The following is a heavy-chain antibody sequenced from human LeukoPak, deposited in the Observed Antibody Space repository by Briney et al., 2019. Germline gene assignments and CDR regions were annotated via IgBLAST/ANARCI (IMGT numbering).Heavy chain of an antibody. Sequence: GGSLRLSCAASGFTFSSYDMHWVRQAPGKGLEWVAVISYDGSNKYYADSVKGRFTISRDNSKNTLYLQMNSLRAEDTAVYYCAKELRNYVHFDYWGQGTLVTVSS. CDR1: GFTFSSYD. CDR2: ISYDGSNK. CDR3: AKELRNYVHFDY. V-gene: IGHV3-30*18. D-gene: IGHD1-7*01. J-gene: IGHJ4*02.